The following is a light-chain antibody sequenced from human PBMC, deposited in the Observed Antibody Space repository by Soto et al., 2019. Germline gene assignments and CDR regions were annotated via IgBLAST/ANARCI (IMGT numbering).Light chain of an antibody. J-gene: IGLJ3*02. CDR2: EGS. CDR1: SSDVGSYNI. Sequence: QSALTQPASVSGSPGQSITISCTGISSDVGSYNIDSWYQQHPGKTPKLMIYEGSKRPSGVSNRFSGSKSGNTASLTIPGLQAEDEADYYCCSYAGSSSFVVFGGGTKLTVL. CDR3: CSYAGSSSFVV. V-gene: IGLV2-23*03.